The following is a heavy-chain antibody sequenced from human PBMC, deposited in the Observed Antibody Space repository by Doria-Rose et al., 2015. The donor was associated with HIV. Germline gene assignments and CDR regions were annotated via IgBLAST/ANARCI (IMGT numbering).Heavy chain of an antibody. CDR1: GVSLSSPGMG. D-gene: IGHD6-13*01. CDR3: ARIKSSRWYHKYYFDF. CDR2: IFLDDER. V-gene: IGHV2-26*01. Sequence: QESGPVLVKPTETLTLTCTVSGVSLSSPGMGVSWIRQPPGKALEWLANIFLDDERSYKTSLKIRLTIARGTSKSQVVLTMTDMDPVDTATYYCARIKSSRWYHKYYFDFWGQGTLVIVSA. J-gene: IGHJ4*02.